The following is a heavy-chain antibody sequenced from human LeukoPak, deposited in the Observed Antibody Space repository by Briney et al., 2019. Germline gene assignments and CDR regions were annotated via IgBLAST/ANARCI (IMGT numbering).Heavy chain of an antibody. V-gene: IGHV1-69*04. CDR2: IIPILGIA. Sequence: ASVKVSCKASGGTFSSYAISWVRQAPGQGLEWMGRIIPILGIANYAQKFQGRVTITADKSTSTAYMKLSSLRSEDTAVYYCVWGSGSYPVYGMDVWGQGTTVTVSS. CDR1: GGTFSSYA. J-gene: IGHJ6*02. CDR3: VWGSGSYPVYGMDV. D-gene: IGHD3-10*01.